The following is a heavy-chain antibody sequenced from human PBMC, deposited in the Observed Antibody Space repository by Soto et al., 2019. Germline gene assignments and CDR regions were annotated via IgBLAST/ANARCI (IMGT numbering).Heavy chain of an antibody. CDR3: AKDPKAAVDTAMELYYYYGMDV. CDR1: GFTFSSYG. V-gene: IGHV3-30*18. J-gene: IGHJ6*02. Sequence: LRLSCAASGFTFSSYGMHWVRQAPGKGLEWVAVISYDGSNKYYADSVKGRFTISRDNSKNTLYLQMNSLRAEDTAVYYCAKDPKAAVDTAMELYYYYGMDVWGQGTTVTVSS. D-gene: IGHD5-18*01. CDR2: ISYDGSNK.